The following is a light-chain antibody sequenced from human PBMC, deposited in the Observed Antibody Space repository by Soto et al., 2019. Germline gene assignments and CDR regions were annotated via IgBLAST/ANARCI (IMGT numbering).Light chain of an antibody. V-gene: IGKV3-20*01. CDR3: QQYGSSLLT. Sequence: EIVLTQSPGTLSLSPGQRATLSCRARQSVSSSYLSWYQQRPGQASRLLIYGASIRATGVPDRFSGSGSGTDFTLTISRLEPEDFAVYYCQQYGSSLLTFGGGTKVDI. J-gene: IGKJ4*01. CDR2: GAS. CDR1: QSVSSSY.